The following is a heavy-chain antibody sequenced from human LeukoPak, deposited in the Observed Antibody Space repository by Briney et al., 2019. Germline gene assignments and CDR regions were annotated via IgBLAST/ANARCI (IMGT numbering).Heavy chain of an antibody. Sequence: SETLSLTCAVYGGSFSGYYWSWIRQPPGKGLEWIGEINHSGSTNYNQSLKSRVTISVDTSKNQFSLKLSSVTAADTAVYYCARGRRGVVVPAARKNWFDPWGQGTLVTVSS. D-gene: IGHD2-2*01. CDR1: GGSFSGYY. CDR2: INHSGST. V-gene: IGHV4-34*01. J-gene: IGHJ5*02. CDR3: ARGRRGVVVPAARKNWFDP.